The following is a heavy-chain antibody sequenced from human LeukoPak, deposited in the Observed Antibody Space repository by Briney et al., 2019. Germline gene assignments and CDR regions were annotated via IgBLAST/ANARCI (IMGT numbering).Heavy chain of an antibody. V-gene: IGHV3-23*01. CDR1: GFTFISYT. J-gene: IGHJ4*02. D-gene: IGHD1-7*01. CDR3: AKDREGTIADYFDY. Sequence: HPGGSLRLSCAASGFTFISYTMGWVRQAPGKGLEWVSTITGSGGSTSYADSVKGRFTISRDNSKNTLYLQMNSLRGEDTAVYYCAKDREGTIADYFDYWGQGTLVTVSS. CDR2: ITGSGGST.